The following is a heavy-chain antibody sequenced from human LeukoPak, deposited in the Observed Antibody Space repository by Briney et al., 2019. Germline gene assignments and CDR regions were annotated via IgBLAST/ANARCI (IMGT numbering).Heavy chain of an antibody. CDR2: ISGSGGST. D-gene: IGHD3-22*01. J-gene: IGHJ3*02. CDR3: AKGEYYYDSSGTYDAFDI. Sequence: PGGSLRLSCAASGFTFNNYWLTWVRQAPGKGLEWVSAISGSGGSTYYADSVKGRFTISRDNSKNTLYLQMNSLRAEDTAVYYCAKGEYYYDSSGTYDAFDIWGQGTMVTVSS. CDR1: GFTFNNYW. V-gene: IGHV3-23*01.